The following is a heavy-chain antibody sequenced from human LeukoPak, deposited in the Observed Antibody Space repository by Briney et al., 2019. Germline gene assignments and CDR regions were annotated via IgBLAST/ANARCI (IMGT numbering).Heavy chain of an antibody. CDR2: VTGTGGNT. CDR3: AKVHGSGSYRFDF. D-gene: IGHD3-10*01. CDR1: GFTFDSYA. Sequence: PGGSLRLSCEGSGFTFDSYAMSWVPQSPGKGLEWVSAVTGTGGNTYHADSVKDRFTISRDNSKNTVYLQMNSLRAEDTAIYYCAKVHGSGSYRFDFWGQGTLVTVSS. J-gene: IGHJ4*02. V-gene: IGHV3-23*01.